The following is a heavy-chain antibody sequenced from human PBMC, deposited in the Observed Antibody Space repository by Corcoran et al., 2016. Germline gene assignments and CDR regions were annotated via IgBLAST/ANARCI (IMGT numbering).Heavy chain of an antibody. J-gene: IGHJ3*02. D-gene: IGHD3-22*01. V-gene: IGHV3-30*03. CDR2: ISYDGSNK. CDR3: ATTPCDYDSSGYYIESNAFDI. Sequence: QVQLVESGGGVVQPGRSLRLSCAASGFTFSSYGMHWVRQAPGKGLEWVAVISYDGSNKYYADSVKGRFTISRDNSKNTLYLQMNSLRAEDTAVYYCATTPCDYDSSGYYIESNAFDIWGQGTMVTVSS. CDR1: GFTFSSYG.